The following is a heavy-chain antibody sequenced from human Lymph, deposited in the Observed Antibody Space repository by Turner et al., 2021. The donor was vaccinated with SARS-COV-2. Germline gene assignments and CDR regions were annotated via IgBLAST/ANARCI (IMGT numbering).Heavy chain of an antibody. CDR3: VKWDRYGGYHLDY. CDR1: GFTFSSYA. Sequence: EVQLVESGGGLVQPGGSLSLSCSASGFTFSSYAMHWVRQAPGKGLEYFSAISSNGGSTYYADSVKGRFTISRDNSKNTLYLQMSSLRAEDTAVYYCVKWDRYGGYHLDYCGQGTLVTVSS. V-gene: IGHV3-64D*06. CDR2: ISSNGGST. J-gene: IGHJ4*02. D-gene: IGHD5-12*01.